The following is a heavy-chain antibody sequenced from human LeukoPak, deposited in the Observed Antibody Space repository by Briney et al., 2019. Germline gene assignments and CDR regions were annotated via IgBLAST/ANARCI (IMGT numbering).Heavy chain of an antibody. CDR1: GFTFDDYA. CDR3: AKDSGTYYYDSIGYYLGWYYMDV. CDR2: ISWDGGST. V-gene: IGHV3-43D*03. J-gene: IGHJ6*03. D-gene: IGHD3-22*01. Sequence: TGGSLRLSCAASGFTFDDYAMHWVRQAPGKGLEWVSLISWDGGSTYYADSVKGRFTISRDNSKNSLYLKMNSLRAEDTALYYCAKDSGTYYYDSIGYYLGWYYMDVWGKGTTVTVSS.